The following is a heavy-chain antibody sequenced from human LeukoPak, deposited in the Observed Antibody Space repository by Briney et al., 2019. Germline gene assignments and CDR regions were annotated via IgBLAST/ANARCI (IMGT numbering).Heavy chain of an antibody. CDR1: GITFSNSW. J-gene: IGHJ4*02. CDR3: ESGNYFDY. CDR2: IKPDGSEI. Sequence: GGSLRLSCAASGITFSNSWMSWVRQAPGKGLEFVANIKPDGSEIYYVDSVRGRFTISRDNAKNSLFLQLNSLRAEDTAVYYCESGNYFDYWGQGTLVTVSA. V-gene: IGHV3-7*01.